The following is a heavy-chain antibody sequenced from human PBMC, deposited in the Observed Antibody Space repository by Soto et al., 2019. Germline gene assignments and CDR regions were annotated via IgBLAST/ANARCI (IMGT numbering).Heavy chain of an antibody. J-gene: IGHJ6*02. CDR3: ASLPRGGGYHSYPYYGVDV. CDR1: GGSINSGAYY. V-gene: IGHV4-39*01. D-gene: IGHD2-21*02. Sequence: QLQLQESGPGLAKPSETLSLTCSVSGGSINSGAYYWGWIRQPPGKGLEWIGSIYYSGTTNYNPSLKSRVTVSLDPSKNKFSLKLTSLTAADTAVYYCASLPRGGGYHSYPYYGVDVWGQGTTVIVSS. CDR2: IYYSGTT.